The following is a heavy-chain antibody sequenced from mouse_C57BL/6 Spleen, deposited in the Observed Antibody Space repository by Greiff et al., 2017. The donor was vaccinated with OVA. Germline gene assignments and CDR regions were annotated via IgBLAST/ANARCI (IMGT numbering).Heavy chain of an antibody. D-gene: IGHD1-1*01. CDR3: ASGDYYGSRSY. Sequence: VQLKESGAGLVQPGASVTLSCTASGFSIKDYYMHWVQQRPEKGLEWIGRIDPEDGSTKYAPKFQGKATITEDTSSNTDYLQHSSLTSENTAVDYCASGDYYGSRSYWGQGTLVTVSA. J-gene: IGHJ3*01. CDR2: IDPEDGST. CDR1: GFSIKDYY. V-gene: IGHV14-2*01.